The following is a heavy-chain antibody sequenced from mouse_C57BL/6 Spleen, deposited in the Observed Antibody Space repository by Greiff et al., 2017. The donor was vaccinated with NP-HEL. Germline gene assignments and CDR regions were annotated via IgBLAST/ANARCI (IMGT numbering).Heavy chain of an antibody. CDR1: GYTFTSYT. Sequence: QVQLQQSGAELARPGASVKMSCKASGYTFTSYTMHWVKRRPGQGLEWIGYINPSSGYTKYNQKFKDKATLTADKSSSTAYMQLSSLTSEDSAVYYCARRSYDGYYHYFDYWGQGTTLTVSS. J-gene: IGHJ2*01. CDR2: INPSSGYT. V-gene: IGHV1-4*01. CDR3: ARRSYDGYYHYFDY. D-gene: IGHD2-3*01.